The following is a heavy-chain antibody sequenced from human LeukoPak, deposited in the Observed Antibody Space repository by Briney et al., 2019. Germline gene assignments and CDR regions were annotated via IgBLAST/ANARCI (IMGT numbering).Heavy chain of an antibody. V-gene: IGHV4-30-4*01. CDR1: GGSISSGDYY. D-gene: IGHD6-19*01. CDR3: VRDLLDSGSQWLVLNWFDP. J-gene: IGHJ5*02. Sequence: SQTLSLTCTVSGGSISSGDYYWSWIRQPPGKGLEWIGYIYYSGSTYYNPSLKSRVTISVDTSKNQFSLKLSSVTAADTAVYYCVRDLLDSGSQWLVLNWFDPWGQGTLVTVSS. CDR2: IYYSGST.